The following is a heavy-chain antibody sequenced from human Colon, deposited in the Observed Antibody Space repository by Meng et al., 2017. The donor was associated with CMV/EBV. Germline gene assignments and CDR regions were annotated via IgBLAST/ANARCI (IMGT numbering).Heavy chain of an antibody. V-gene: IGHV1-46*01. D-gene: IGHD2-15*01. J-gene: IGHJ4*02. CDR2: IKPSGGST. CDR3: TRDIVL. Sequence: VPLVQSGAGVKKPGASVKVSCKASGFTFSTQYIHWVRQAPGQGLEWLGIIKPSGGSTGYAQKFQGRVTMTRDTSTSTVYMELSSLRSEDTAMYYCTRDIVLWGQGTLVTVSS. CDR1: GFTFSTQY.